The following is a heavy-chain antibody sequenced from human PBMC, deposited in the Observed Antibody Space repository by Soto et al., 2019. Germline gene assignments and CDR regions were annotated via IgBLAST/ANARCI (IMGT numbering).Heavy chain of an antibody. D-gene: IGHD6-6*01. Sequence: ASVKVSCKASGYTFTGYYMHWVRQAPGQGLEWMGWINPNSGGTNYAQKFQGRVTMTRDTSISTAYMELSRLRSDDTAVYYCARDWLIRGSSFDYWGQGTLVTVSS. CDR3: ARDWLIRGSSFDY. CDR2: INPNSGGT. V-gene: IGHV1-2*02. CDR1: GYTFTGYY. J-gene: IGHJ4*02.